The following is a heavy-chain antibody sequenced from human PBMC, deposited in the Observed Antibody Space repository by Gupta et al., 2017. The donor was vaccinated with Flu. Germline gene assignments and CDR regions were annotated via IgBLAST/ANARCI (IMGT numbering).Heavy chain of an antibody. CDR2: MYYSGSS. V-gene: IGHV4-59*01. CDR3: AKGTFFDT. J-gene: IGHJ3*02. D-gene: IGHD3-16*01. CDR1: YD. Sequence: YDWRWIRQPPGKGLEWIGYMYYSGSSNFNPSLKIRVTISVDTSKNQFSLKLSSVTAADTAVYYCAKGTFFDTWGQGTLVTVSS.